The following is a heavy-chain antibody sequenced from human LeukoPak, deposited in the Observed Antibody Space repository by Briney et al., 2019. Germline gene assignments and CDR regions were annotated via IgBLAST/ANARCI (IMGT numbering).Heavy chain of an antibody. CDR2: IYHSGST. CDR3: ARVRGPPVYYFDY. Sequence: PSQTLSLTCAVPGGSISSGGYSWSWIRQPPGKGLEWIGYIYHSGSTYYNPSLKSRVTISVDRSKNQFSLKLSSVTAADTAVYYCARVRGPPVYYFDYWGQGTLVTVSS. J-gene: IGHJ4*02. D-gene: IGHD3-10*01. V-gene: IGHV4-30-2*01. CDR1: GGSISSGGYS.